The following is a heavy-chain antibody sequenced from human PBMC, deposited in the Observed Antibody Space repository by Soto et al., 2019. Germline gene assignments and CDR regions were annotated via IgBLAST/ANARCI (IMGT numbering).Heavy chain of an antibody. V-gene: IGHV4-31*03. Sequence: SETLSLTCTVSGGSISSGGYYWSWIRQHPGKGLEWIGYIYYSGSTYYNPSLKSRVTISVDTSKNQFSLKLSSVTAADTAVYYCATWADRLGDNWFDPWGQGTLVTVSS. J-gene: IGHJ5*02. CDR2: IYYSGST. CDR1: GGSISSGGYY. CDR3: ATWADRLGDNWFDP. D-gene: IGHD3-22*01.